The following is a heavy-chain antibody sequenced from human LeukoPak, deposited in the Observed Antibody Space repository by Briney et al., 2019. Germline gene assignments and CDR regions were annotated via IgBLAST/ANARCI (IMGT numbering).Heavy chain of an antibody. V-gene: IGHV1-69*05. CDR3: ARDAGYYDSSGYYP. J-gene: IGHJ5*02. CDR2: VIPIFGTA. CDR1: GGTFSSYA. D-gene: IGHD3-22*01. Sequence: SVKVSCKASGGTFSSYAISWVRQAPGQGLEWMGGVIPIFGTANYAQKFQGRVTITTDESTSTAYMELSSLRSEDTAVYYCARDAGYYDSSGYYPWGQGTLVTVSS.